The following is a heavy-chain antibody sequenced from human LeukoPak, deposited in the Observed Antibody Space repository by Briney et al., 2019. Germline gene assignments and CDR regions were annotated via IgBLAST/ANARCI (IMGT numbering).Heavy chain of an antibody. V-gene: IGHV4-59*01. CDR2: IYYSGST. D-gene: IGHD3-22*01. Sequence: PSETLSLTCTVSGGSISSYYWSWIRQPPGKGLEWIGYIYYSGSTNYNPSLKSRVTISVDTSKNQFSLKLSSVTAADTAVYYCAGSRYYYDSAYFDYWGQGTLVTVSS. J-gene: IGHJ4*02. CDR3: AGSRYYYDSAYFDY. CDR1: GGSISSYY.